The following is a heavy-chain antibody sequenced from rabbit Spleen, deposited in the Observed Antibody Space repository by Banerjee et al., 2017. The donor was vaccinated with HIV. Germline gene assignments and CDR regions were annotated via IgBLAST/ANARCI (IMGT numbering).Heavy chain of an antibody. CDR1: GFTLNSYY. CDR2: IDPLFGIT. Sequence: QLVESRGGLVQPGGSLKLSCKASGFTLNSYYMNWVRQAPGKGLEWIGYIDPLFGITYYANWVNGRFSISRENAQNTVFLQMTSLTAADTATYFCARDGTGGSYFALWGPGTLVPS. CDR3: ARDGTGGSYFAL. V-gene: IGHV1S7*01. J-gene: IGHJ4*01. D-gene: IGHD8-1*01.